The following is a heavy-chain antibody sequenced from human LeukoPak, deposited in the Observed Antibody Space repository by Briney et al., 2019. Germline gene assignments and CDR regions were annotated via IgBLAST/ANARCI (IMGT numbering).Heavy chain of an antibody. J-gene: IGHJ5*02. CDR3: ARGPRGTMISFDP. V-gene: IGHV4-61*01. D-gene: IGHD3-22*01. Sequence: SETLSLTCIVSGGSISSGSYYWSWIRQPPGKGLEWIGYIFYSGSTDYNPSLKSRVTISIDTSKNQFSLKLSSVTAADTAVYYCARGPRGTMISFDPWGQGTLVTVSS. CDR1: GGSISSGSYY. CDR2: IFYSGST.